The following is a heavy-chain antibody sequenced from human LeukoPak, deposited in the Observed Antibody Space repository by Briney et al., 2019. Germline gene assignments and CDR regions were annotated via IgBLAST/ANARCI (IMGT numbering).Heavy chain of an antibody. Sequence: GGSLRLSCAASGFTFSDSWMSWVRQAPGKGLEWVANMNQDGSAKVYVDSVKGRFTISRDNARNSLYLQMSSLRPEDTAVYYCATYTHWVAGDVWGQGTTVTVSS. V-gene: IGHV3-7*01. CDR2: MNQDGSAK. CDR3: ATYTHWVAGDV. D-gene: IGHD3-16*01. J-gene: IGHJ6*02. CDR1: GFTFSDSW.